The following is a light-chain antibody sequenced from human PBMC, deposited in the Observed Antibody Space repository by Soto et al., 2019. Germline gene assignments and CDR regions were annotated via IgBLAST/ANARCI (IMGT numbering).Light chain of an antibody. J-gene: IGKJ1*01. CDR2: KAS. Sequence: DIQMTQSPSTLSASVGDTVTISCRASQSVNSWVAWYQQKPGKAPKLLIYKASNLESGVPPPFSGSGSATEFTLTISSLQPDDFATYYCQQYDTYPWAFGQGTKIEIK. V-gene: IGKV1-5*03. CDR1: QSVNSW. CDR3: QQYDTYPWA.